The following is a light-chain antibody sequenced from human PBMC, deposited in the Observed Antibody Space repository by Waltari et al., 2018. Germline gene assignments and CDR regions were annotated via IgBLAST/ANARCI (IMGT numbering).Light chain of an antibody. CDR1: TGAVTSGHY. CDR2: DAS. J-gene: IGLJ3*02. CDR3: SLSYNGPWV. V-gene: IGLV7-46*01. Sequence: QAVVTQEPSLTVSPGGTVTPTCGPSTGAVTSGHYPYWFQQKPRQAPRSLLFDASKKYSWTPARFSGSLLGGKAALTLSGAQPEDEADYYCSLSYNGPWVFGGGTKLTVL.